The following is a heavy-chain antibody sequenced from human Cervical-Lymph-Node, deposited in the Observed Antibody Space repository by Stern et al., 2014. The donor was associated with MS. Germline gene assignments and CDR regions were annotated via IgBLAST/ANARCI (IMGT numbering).Heavy chain of an antibody. CDR2: ISFVGSTK. V-gene: IGHV3-30*03. CDR1: GFSISSLG. J-gene: IGHJ6*02. Sequence: VQLVESGGGVVQPGRSLRLSCAASGFSISSLGMHWVRQAPGKGLERVAVISFVGSTKKYGEAVKGRFSISSDNSNNTMYLQMNSLRPEDTAVYYCMGVGDAMDVWGQGTTVIVS. CDR3: MGVGDAMDV.